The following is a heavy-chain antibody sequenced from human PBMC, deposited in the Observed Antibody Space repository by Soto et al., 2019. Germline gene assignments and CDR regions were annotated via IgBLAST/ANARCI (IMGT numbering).Heavy chain of an antibody. CDR3: ARNQQMRWELHYYYYGMDV. Sequence: QVQLVESGGGVVQPGRSLRLSCAASGFTFSSYGMHWVRQAPGKGLERVAVIWYDGSNKYYADSVKGRFTISRDNSKNTLYLQMNSLRAEDTAVYYCARNQQMRWELHYYYYGMDVWGQGTTVTVSS. D-gene: IGHD1-26*01. V-gene: IGHV3-33*01. CDR2: IWYDGSNK. CDR1: GFTFSSYG. J-gene: IGHJ6*02.